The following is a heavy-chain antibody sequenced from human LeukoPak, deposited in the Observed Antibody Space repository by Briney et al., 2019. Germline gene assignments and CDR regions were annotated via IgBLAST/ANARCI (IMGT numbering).Heavy chain of an antibody. Sequence: GGSLRLSCAASGFTFSSYWMSWVRQAPGKGLEWVANIKQDGSEKYYVDSVKGRFTISRDNAKNSLYLQMNSLRAEDTAVYYCARARRVYDYVWGSYRRDAFDIWGQGTMVTVSS. J-gene: IGHJ3*02. D-gene: IGHD3-16*02. CDR3: ARARRVYDYVWGSYRRDAFDI. CDR1: GFTFSSYW. V-gene: IGHV3-7*01. CDR2: IKQDGSEK.